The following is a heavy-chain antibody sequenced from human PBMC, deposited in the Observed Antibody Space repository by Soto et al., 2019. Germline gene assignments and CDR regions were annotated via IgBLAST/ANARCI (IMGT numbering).Heavy chain of an antibody. V-gene: IGHV3-33*01. D-gene: IGHD6-13*01. J-gene: IGHJ6*02. Sequence: SLRLSCAASGFTFSSYGMHWVRQAPGKGLEWVAVIRYDGSNKYYADSVKGRFTISRDNSKNTLYLQMNSLRAEDTAVYYCARAVPHSSSREDYYYYYGMDVWGQGTTVTVSS. CDR1: GFTFSSYG. CDR3: ARAVPHSSSREDYYYYYGMDV. CDR2: IRYDGSNK.